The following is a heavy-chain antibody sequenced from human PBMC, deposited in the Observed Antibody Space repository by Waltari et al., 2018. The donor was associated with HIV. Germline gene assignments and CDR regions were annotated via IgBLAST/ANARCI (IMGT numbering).Heavy chain of an antibody. CDR3: ARVYGYSGSYPGAPDDY. Sequence: QVQLQESGPGLVKPSETLSLTCAVSGYSISSGYYWGWIRQPPGKGLEWIGSIYHGGSTYYNPSLKSRVTISVDTSKNQFSLKLSSVTAADTAVYYCARVYGYSGSYPGAPDDYWGQGTLVTVSS. CDR1: GYSISSGYY. V-gene: IGHV4-38-2*01. CDR2: IYHGGST. J-gene: IGHJ4*02. D-gene: IGHD1-26*01.